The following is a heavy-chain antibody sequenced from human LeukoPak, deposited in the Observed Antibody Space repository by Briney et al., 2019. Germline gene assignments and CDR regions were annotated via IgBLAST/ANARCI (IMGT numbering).Heavy chain of an antibody. D-gene: IGHD6-25*01. J-gene: IGHJ4*02. Sequence: GSLRLSCAASGFTFNDYYMSWIRQAPGKGLGWVSYISTSGSNIYYADSVKGRFTISRDNAKKSVYLQMNSLRAEDTAVYYCARTIPGGSLGYWGQGTLVTVSS. CDR2: ISTSGSNI. CDR3: ARTIPGGSLGY. V-gene: IGHV3-11*01. CDR1: GFTFNDYY.